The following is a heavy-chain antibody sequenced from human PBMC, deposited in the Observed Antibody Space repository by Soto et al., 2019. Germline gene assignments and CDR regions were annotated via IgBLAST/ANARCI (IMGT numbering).Heavy chain of an antibody. CDR3: AGDRGDSIEY. CDR2: IYYSGTT. Sequence: SETLSLTCNVSGGSISSYYWNWIRQPPGKEPEYIGYIYYSGTTYYNPSFRGRVTISVDTSTKQFSLKLTSVTAADTAFYYCAGDRGDSIEYWGQGTLVTVSS. CDR1: GGSISSYY. V-gene: IGHV4-59*01. D-gene: IGHD2-21*02. J-gene: IGHJ4*02.